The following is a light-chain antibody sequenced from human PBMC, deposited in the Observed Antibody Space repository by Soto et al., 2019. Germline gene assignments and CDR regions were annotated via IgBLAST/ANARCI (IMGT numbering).Light chain of an antibody. Sequence: QSALTQPASVSGSPGQSITISCTGTSSDVGGYNYVAWYQQHPGKVPRLMIYEVSNRPSGVSNRFSGSKSGSTASLTISGLQAEEEADYYCLSYTSSSTSYVFGTGTKGTVL. CDR2: EVS. J-gene: IGLJ1*01. CDR1: SSDVGGYNY. V-gene: IGLV2-14*01. CDR3: LSYTSSSTSYV.